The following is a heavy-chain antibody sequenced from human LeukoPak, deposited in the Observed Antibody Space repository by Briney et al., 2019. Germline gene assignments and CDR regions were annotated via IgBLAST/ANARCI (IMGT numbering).Heavy chain of an antibody. CDR2: ISYDGSNK. CDR3: APLPTAHTAMVRGNY. Sequence: GRSLRLSCAASGFTFSSYAMHWVRQAPGKGLEWVAVISYDGSNKYYADSVKGRFTISRDNSKNTLYLQMNSLRAEDTAVYYCAPLPTAHTAMVRGNYWGQGTLVTVSS. CDR1: GFTFSSYA. D-gene: IGHD5-18*01. J-gene: IGHJ4*02. V-gene: IGHV3-30-3*01.